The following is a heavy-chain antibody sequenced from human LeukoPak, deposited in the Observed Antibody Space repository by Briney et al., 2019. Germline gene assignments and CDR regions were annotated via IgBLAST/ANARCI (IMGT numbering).Heavy chain of an antibody. CDR3: ARVAAAGTSHWFDP. CDR1: GYTFTSYD. V-gene: IGHV1-8*01. D-gene: IGHD6-13*01. J-gene: IGHJ5*02. Sequence: GASVKVSCKASGYTFTSYDINWVRQATGQGLEWMGWMNPNSGNTGYAQKFQGRVTMTRNTSISTAYMELSSLRSEDTAVYYCARVAAAGTSHWFDPWGQGTLVTVSS. CDR2: MNPNSGNT.